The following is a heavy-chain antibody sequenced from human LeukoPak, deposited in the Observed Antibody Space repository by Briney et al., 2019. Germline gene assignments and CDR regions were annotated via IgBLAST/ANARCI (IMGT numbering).Heavy chain of an antibody. CDR1: GGSISSYY. D-gene: IGHD6-25*01. Sequence: PSGTLSLTCTVSGGSISSYYWSWIRQPPGKGLEWIGYIYYSGSTNYNPSLKSRVTISVDTSKNQFSLKLSSVTAADTAVYYCARDHPSGGLGHWFDPWGQGTLVTVSS. V-gene: IGHV4-59*01. J-gene: IGHJ5*02. CDR3: ARDHPSGGLGHWFDP. CDR2: IYYSGST.